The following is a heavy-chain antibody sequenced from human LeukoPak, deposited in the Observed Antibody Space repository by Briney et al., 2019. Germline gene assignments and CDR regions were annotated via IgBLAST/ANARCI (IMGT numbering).Heavy chain of an antibody. Sequence: SETLSLTCAVYGGSFSGYYWSWIRQPPGKGLEWIGEINHSGSTNYNPSLKSRVTISVDTSKNQFSLKLSSVTAADTAVYYCARDGATDYDFWSGHAFDIWGQGTMVTVSS. D-gene: IGHD3-3*01. CDR1: GGSFSGYY. J-gene: IGHJ3*02. CDR3: ARDGATDYDFWSGHAFDI. CDR2: INHSGST. V-gene: IGHV4-34*01.